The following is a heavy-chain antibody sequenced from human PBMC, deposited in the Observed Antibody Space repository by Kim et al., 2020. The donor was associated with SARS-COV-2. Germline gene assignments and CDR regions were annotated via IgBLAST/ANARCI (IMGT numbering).Heavy chain of an antibody. Sequence: SETLSLTCTVSGGSISSYYWSWIRQPPGKGLEWIGYIYYSGSTNYNPSLKSRVTISVDTSKNQFSLKLSSVTAADTAVYYCAGVHGHGQWRSWFDPWGQGTLVTVSS. V-gene: IGHV4-59*01. J-gene: IGHJ5*02. CDR1: GGSISSYY. CDR3: AGVHGHGQWRSWFDP. D-gene: IGHD6-19*01. CDR2: IYYSGST.